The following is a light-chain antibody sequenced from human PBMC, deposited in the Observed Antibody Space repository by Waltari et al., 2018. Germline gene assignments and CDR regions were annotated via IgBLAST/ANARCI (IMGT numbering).Light chain of an antibody. V-gene: IGLV3-1*01. CDR1: KLGEKY. Sequence: SYDLFQPPSVTVSPGQTASITCSGDKLGEKYVCWYQQKSGQSPVLVIFQDSKRPSGIPERFSGSNSGNTATLTISGTQPLDEGDYYCQAWDTNTEDVFGGGTRLTVL. CDR2: QDS. CDR3: QAWDTNTEDV. J-gene: IGLJ2*01.